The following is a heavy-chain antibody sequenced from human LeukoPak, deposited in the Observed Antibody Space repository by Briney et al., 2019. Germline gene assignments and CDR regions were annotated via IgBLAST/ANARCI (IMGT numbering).Heavy chain of an antibody. J-gene: IGHJ4*02. V-gene: IGHV3-9*01. CDR1: GFIFDDCA. CDR2: ISWNSRSI. D-gene: IGHD1-1*01. Sequence: GRSLRLSCTASGFIFDDCAMHWLRQAPGKGLEWVSGISWNSRSIDYADSVKGRFTITRDNAKNSLSLRMNSLRVEDTALYYCAKDLGGELDIAYIEQWGQGTLVTVSS. CDR3: AKDLGGELDIAYIEQ.